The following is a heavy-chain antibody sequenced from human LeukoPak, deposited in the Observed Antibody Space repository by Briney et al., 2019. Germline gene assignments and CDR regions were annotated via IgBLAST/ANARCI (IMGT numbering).Heavy chain of an antibody. CDR2: ISSSTL. V-gene: IGHV3-48*01. Sequence: GGSLRLSCAASGFTFSSYGMTWVRQAPGKGLEWVSYISSSTLYYADSVKGRFTISRDNAKNSLYLQLNSLRAEDTAVYYCARGRRWLVPFDYWGQGTLVTVSS. CDR1: GFTFSSYG. J-gene: IGHJ4*02. D-gene: IGHD6-19*01. CDR3: ARGRRWLVPFDY.